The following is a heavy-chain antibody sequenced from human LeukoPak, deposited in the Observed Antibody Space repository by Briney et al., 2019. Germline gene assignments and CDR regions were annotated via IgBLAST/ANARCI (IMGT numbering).Heavy chain of an antibody. Sequence: SQTLSLTCTVSGGSISSGDYYWSWIRQPPGKGLEWIGYIYYSGSTYCNPSLKSRVTISVDTSKNQFSLKLSSVTAADTAVYYCARDLLNEGNHLDYWGQGTLVTVSS. V-gene: IGHV4-30-4*01. D-gene: IGHD4-23*01. CDR1: GGSISSGDYY. CDR2: IYYSGST. CDR3: ARDLLNEGNHLDY. J-gene: IGHJ4*02.